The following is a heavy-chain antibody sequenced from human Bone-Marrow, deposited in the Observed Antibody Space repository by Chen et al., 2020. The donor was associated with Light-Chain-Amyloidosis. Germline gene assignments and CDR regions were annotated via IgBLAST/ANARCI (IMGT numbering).Heavy chain of an antibody. Sequence: EVQLVESGGGVAQPGGSLRLSCVVSGFIFENYAMHWVRQVPGKGLEWLCLISGDGGNTDYADSVKGRFIVSRDKSKNSLYLQMNSLRDEDTAFYYCAKDKPGVFANWGQGTLVTVSS. J-gene: IGHJ4*02. V-gene: IGHV3-43*02. CDR1: GFIFENYA. D-gene: IGHD2-8*01. CDR2: ISGDGGNT. CDR3: AKDKPGVFAN.